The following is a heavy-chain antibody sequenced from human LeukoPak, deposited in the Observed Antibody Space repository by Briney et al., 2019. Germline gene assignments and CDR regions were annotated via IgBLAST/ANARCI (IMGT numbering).Heavy chain of an antibody. V-gene: IGHV4-59*08. CDR1: GGSISNNY. CDR3: ARLRDGYILFDY. D-gene: IGHD5-24*01. Sequence: ASETLSITCTVSGGSISNNYWGWIRQPPGKGLEWIAYISYSGSANYNPSLKSRVTISVGTSKNQFSLKLNSVTAADTAVYYCARLRDGYILFDYWGQGTLVTVSS. CDR2: ISYSGSA. J-gene: IGHJ4*02.